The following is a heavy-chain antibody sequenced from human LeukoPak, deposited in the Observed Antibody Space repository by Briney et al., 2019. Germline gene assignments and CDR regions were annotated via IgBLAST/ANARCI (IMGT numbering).Heavy chain of an antibody. V-gene: IGHV3-30*02. J-gene: IGHJ4*02. CDR1: GFTFSSYG. Sequence: GGSLRLSCAASGFTFSSYGMHWVRQAPGKGLQWVAFIRYDGSNKYYADSVKGRFTISRDNSKNTLYLQMNSLRAEDTAVYYCAKDGYDSSGYFFDYWGQGTLATVSS. CDR2: IRYDGSNK. CDR3: AKDGYDSSGYFFDY. D-gene: IGHD3-22*01.